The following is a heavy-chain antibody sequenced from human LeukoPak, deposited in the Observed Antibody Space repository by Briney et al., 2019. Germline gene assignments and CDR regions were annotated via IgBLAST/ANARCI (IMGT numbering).Heavy chain of an antibody. CDR3: ARASWVSDPDAVR. D-gene: IGHD3-10*01. CDR1: GISFRNYA. J-gene: IGHJ4*02. Sequence: GGSLRLSCVASGISFRNYAMSWVRQAPARGPEWVSSLRGNDETFYADSVKGRFTRSRDDSRNTVFLQLNNLRVEDTAIYYCARASWVSDPDAVRWGQGTQVTVSS. V-gene: IGHV3-23*01. CDR2: LRGNDET.